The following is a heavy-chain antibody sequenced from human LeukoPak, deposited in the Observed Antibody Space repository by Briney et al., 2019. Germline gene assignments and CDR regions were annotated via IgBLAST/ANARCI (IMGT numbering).Heavy chain of an antibody. CDR1: GGSISSGCYY. V-gene: IGHV4-31*03. CDR3: ARELGLGTRYYFDY. Sequence: SQTLSLTCTVSGGSISSGCYYWIWIRQHPGKGLEGIGYIYYSGSTYYNPSLNSRVPISVDPSKTQFSLKLRSVTAADTAVYYCARELGLGTRYYFDYWGQGTLVTVSS. CDR2: IYYSGST. J-gene: IGHJ4*02. D-gene: IGHD6-19*01.